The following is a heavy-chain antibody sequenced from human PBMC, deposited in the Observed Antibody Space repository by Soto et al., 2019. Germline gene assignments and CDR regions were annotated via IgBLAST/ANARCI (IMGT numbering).Heavy chain of an antibody. CDR1: GYTFTGYY. D-gene: IGHD4-4*01. Sequence: ASVKVSCKASGYTFTGYYMHWVRQAPGQGLEWMGWINPNSGGTNYAQKFQGWVTMTRDTSISTAYMELSRLRSDDTAVYYCARDAHGGNYYYCYGMDVWGQGTTVTVSS. CDR2: INPNSGGT. CDR3: ARDAHGGNYYYCYGMDV. J-gene: IGHJ6*02. V-gene: IGHV1-2*04.